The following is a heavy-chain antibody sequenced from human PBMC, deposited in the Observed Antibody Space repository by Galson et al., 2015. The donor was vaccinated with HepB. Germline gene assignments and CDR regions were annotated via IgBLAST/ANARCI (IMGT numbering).Heavy chain of an antibody. D-gene: IGHD3-10*01. CDR3: ARHGDFLNWFDP. V-gene: IGHV5-10-1*01. CDR1: EYNFASYW. Sequence: QSGAEVKQPGESLRISCKGSEYNFASYWISWVRQMPGKGLEWMAMIDPKNSYTHYSPSFQGHVTLSVDKSITTAYLQLSSLKASDTAIDYCARHGDFLNWFDPWGQGTLVTVSS. J-gene: IGHJ5*02. CDR2: IDPKNSYT.